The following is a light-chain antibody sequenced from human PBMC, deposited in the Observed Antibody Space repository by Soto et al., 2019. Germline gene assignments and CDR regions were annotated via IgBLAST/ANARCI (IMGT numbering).Light chain of an antibody. CDR1: QGISSY. Sequence: AIRMTQSPSSFSASTGDRVTITCRASQGISSYLAWYQQKPGKAPKLLIYAASTLQSGVASRFSGSGSGTDFTLTISCLQSEDFATYYWQQYYSYPFTFGGGTKVEIK. CDR3: QQYYSYPFT. CDR2: AAS. J-gene: IGKJ4*01. V-gene: IGKV1-8*01.